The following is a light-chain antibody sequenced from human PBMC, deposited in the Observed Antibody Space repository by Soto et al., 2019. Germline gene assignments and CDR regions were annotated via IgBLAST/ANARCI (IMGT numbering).Light chain of an antibody. CDR1: QPVTNY. CDR2: AAS. J-gene: IGKJ1*01. V-gene: IGKV1-39*01. CDR3: QHYAGIWT. Sequence: DIQMTQSPSSLSASVGDRVTITCRASQPVTNYLSWYQQKPGKAPKLFIYAASRLQSGVPSRFSGSGSGTEFTLTISSLQPDDSATYDSQHYAGIWTFALAIKVDIK.